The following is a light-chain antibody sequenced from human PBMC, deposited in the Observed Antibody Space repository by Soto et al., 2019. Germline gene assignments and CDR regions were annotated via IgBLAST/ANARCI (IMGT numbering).Light chain of an antibody. CDR2: AAS. V-gene: IGKV1-39*01. CDR1: QSINSY. J-gene: IGKJ1*01. Sequence: DIQMTQSPSSLSASVGDRVSITCRASQSINSYLNWYQQKPGKAPKLLIFAASSLQSGVPSRFSGSGSGTDFTLTISSLQPEDFATYYCQQTYDTPGFGQGTTVEI. CDR3: QQTYDTPG.